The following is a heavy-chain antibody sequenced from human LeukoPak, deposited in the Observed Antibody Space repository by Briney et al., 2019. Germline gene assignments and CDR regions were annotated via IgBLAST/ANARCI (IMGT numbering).Heavy chain of an antibody. Sequence: GGSLRLSCAASGFTVSSYSMNWVRQAPGKGLEWVSSISSSSSYIYYADSVKGRFTISRDNAKNSLYLQMNSLRAEDTAVYYCARGLYSSSWPDYWGQGTLVTVSS. V-gene: IGHV3-21*01. D-gene: IGHD6-13*01. CDR3: ARGLYSSSWPDY. CDR1: GFTVSSYS. CDR2: ISSSSSYI. J-gene: IGHJ4*02.